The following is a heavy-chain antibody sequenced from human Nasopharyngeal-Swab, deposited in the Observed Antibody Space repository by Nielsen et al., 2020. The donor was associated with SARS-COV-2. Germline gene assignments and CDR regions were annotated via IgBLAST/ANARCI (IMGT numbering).Heavy chain of an antibody. CDR2: INPNSGGT. D-gene: IGHD2-15*01. J-gene: IGHJ4*02. V-gene: IGHV1-2*04. Sequence: ASVKVSCKASGYTFTGYYMHWVRQAPGQELEWMGWINPNSGGTNYAQKFQGWVTMTRDTSISTAYMELSRLRSDDTAVYYCAREGCSGGSCYSPYFDYWGQGTLVTVSS. CDR3: AREGCSGGSCYSPYFDY. CDR1: GYTFTGYY.